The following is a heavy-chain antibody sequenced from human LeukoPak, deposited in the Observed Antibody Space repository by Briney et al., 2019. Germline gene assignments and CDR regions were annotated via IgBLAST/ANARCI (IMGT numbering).Heavy chain of an antibody. V-gene: IGHV3-9*01. Sequence: GGSLRLSCAASGFTFSSYGMSWVRQAPGKGLEWVSGISWNSGSIGYADSVKGRFTISRDNAKNSLYLQMNSLRAEDTALYYCARAAILYYFDYWGQGTLVTVSS. CDR2: ISWNSGSI. D-gene: IGHD2-2*01. CDR1: GFTFSSYG. J-gene: IGHJ4*02. CDR3: ARAAILYYFDY.